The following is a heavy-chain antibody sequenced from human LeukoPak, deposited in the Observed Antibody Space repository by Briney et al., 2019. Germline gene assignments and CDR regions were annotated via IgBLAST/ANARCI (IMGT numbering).Heavy chain of an antibody. D-gene: IGHD6-13*01. CDR2: LSGTGGST. V-gene: IGHV3-23*01. Sequence: TGGSLRLSCAASGFTFSNYAMSWVRQAPGKGLEWVSTLSGTGGSTYYADSVKGRFTISRDNSKNTLYLQMNSLRAEDTAVYYCAKNPTYSSSFVDYWGQGTLVTVSS. J-gene: IGHJ4*02. CDR1: GFTFSNYA. CDR3: AKNPTYSSSFVDY.